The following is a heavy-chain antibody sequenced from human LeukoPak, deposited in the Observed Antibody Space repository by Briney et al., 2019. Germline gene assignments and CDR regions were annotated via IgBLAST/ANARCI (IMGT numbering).Heavy chain of an antibody. Sequence: GGSLRLSCAASGFTFSSYGMHWVRQAPGKGLEWVAVISYDGSNKYYADSVKGRFTISRDNSKNTLYLQMNSLRAEDTAVYYCASIPARSYYNSSGSFDYWGQGTLVTVSS. CDR3: ASIPARSYYNSSGSFDY. V-gene: IGHV3-30*03. D-gene: IGHD3-22*01. J-gene: IGHJ4*02. CDR1: GFTFSSYG. CDR2: ISYDGSNK.